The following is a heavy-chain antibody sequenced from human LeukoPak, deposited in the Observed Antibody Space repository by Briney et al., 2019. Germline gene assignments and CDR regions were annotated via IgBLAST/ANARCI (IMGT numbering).Heavy chain of an antibody. CDR3: AKDGYKSGLFDY. J-gene: IGHJ4*02. D-gene: IGHD5-24*01. CDR2: ISGSGGST. V-gene: IGHV3-23*01. CDR1: GFTFSSYA. Sequence: HPGGSLRLSCAASGFTFSSYAMSWVRQAPGKGLEWVSAISGSGGSTYYADSVKGRFTISRDNSKNTLYLQMNSLRAEDTAVYYCAKDGYKSGLFDYWGQGTLVTVSS.